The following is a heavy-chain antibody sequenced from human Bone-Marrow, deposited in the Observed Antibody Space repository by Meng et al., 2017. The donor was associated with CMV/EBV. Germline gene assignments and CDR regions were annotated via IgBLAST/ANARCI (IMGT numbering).Heavy chain of an antibody. CDR1: GGTFSSYT. V-gene: IGHV1-69*02. Sequence: SVKVSCKASGGTFSSYTISWVRQAPGQGLEWMGRIIPILGIANYAQKFQGRVTMTEDTSTDTAYMELSSLRSEDTAVYYCARGYSYVDAFDIWGQGTMVTVSS. J-gene: IGHJ3*02. CDR2: IIPILGIA. D-gene: IGHD5-18*01. CDR3: ARGYSYVDAFDI.